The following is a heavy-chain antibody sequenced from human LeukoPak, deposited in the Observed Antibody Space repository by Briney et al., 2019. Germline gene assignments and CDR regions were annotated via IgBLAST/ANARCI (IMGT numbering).Heavy chain of an antibody. CDR3: ARIRPSAVAAAGGWFDP. V-gene: IGHV4-34*01. Sequence: SETLSLTCAVYGGSFSGYYWSWIRQPPGKGLEWIGEINHSGSTNYNPSLKSRVTISVDTSKNQFSLKLSSVTAADTAVYYCARIRPSAVAAAGGWFDPWGQGTLVTVSS. CDR1: GGSFSGYY. J-gene: IGHJ5*02. CDR2: INHSGST. D-gene: IGHD6-13*01.